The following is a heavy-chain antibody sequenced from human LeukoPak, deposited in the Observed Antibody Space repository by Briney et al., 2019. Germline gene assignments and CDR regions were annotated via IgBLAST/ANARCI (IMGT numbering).Heavy chain of an antibody. CDR3: AKDLGIAVEPKSLYGMDV. D-gene: IGHD6-19*01. V-gene: IGHV3-48*03. J-gene: IGHJ6*02. CDR2: ISSSGSTI. CDR1: GFTFSSYE. Sequence: GGSLRLSCAASGFTFSSYEMNWVRQAPGKGLEWVSYISSSGSTIYYADSVKGRFTISRDNAKNSLYLQMNSLRAEDTAVYYCAKDLGIAVEPKSLYGMDVWGQGTTVTVSS.